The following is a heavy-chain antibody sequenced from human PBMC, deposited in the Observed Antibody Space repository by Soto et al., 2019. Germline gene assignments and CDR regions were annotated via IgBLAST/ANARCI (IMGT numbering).Heavy chain of an antibody. CDR3: ARHYYYDSSGYYY. V-gene: IGHV4-39*01. CDR1: GGSISSSSYY. D-gene: IGHD3-22*01. J-gene: IGHJ4*02. CDR2: IYYSGST. Sequence: PSETLSLTCTVSGGSISSSSYYWGWIRQPPGKGLEWIGSIYYSGSTYYNPSLKSRVTISVDTSKNQFSLKLSSVTAADTAVYYCARHYYYDSSGYYYWGQGTLVTVSS.